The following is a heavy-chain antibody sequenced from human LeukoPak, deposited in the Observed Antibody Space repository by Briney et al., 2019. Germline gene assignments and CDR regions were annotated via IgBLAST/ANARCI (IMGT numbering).Heavy chain of an antibody. J-gene: IGHJ6*03. V-gene: IGHV3-11*04. CDR2: ISSSGSTI. CDR1: GFTFSDYY. CDR3: ARDEGFDYYYYMDV. Sequence: AGGSLRLSCAASGFTFSDYYMSWIRQAPGKGLEWVSYISSSGSTIYYADSVKGRFTISRDNAKNSLYLQMNSLRAEDTAVYYCARDEGFDYYYYMDVWGKGTTVTVSS.